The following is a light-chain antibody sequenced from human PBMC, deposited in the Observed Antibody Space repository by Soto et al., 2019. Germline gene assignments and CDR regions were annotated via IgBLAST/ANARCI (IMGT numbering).Light chain of an antibody. CDR1: SSNIGSKY. Sequence: QLVLTQPPSASGTPGQRVTISCSGSSSNIGSKYVYWYQQLPGTAPKLLMYRNNQRPSGVPDRFSGSKSGTSASLAISGLRSEDEADYYCAAWDAGVSGPAFGGGTKLTLL. CDR2: RNN. CDR3: AAWDAGVSGPA. J-gene: IGLJ2*01. V-gene: IGLV1-47*01.